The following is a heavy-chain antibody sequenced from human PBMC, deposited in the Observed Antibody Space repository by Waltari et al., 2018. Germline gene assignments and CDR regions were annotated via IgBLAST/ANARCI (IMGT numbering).Heavy chain of an antibody. CDR3: ATVRAARPY. CDR2: SIPKFGAA. D-gene: IGHD6-6*01. CDR1: GGTFSNFA. J-gene: IGHJ4*02. Sequence: QVQLVQSGAEVKKPGSSVKVSCKVSGGTFSNFAISWVRQAPGQGLEWMGGSIPKFGAASYAQGFQDRVTITADGSTTTVYMDVTSLRSDDTAVYYCATVRAARPYWGQGTLVTVSS. V-gene: IGHV1-69*01.